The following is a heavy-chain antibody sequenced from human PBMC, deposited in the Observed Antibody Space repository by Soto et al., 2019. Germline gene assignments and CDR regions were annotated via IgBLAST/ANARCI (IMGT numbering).Heavy chain of an antibody. CDR2: TYYRSRWYS. V-gene: IGHV6-1*01. D-gene: IGHD2-15*01. CDR1: GDTVSSNSVA. CDR3: ARSEEDSDYYYYGMDV. J-gene: IGHJ6*02. Sequence: LSLTCVGSGDTVSSNSVAWNWVRQSPSRGLEWLGRTYYRSRWYSDYAVSVRSRIDINADTSKNQVSLQLNSVAPEDTAVYYCARSEEDSDYYYYGMDVWGQGTTVTVSS.